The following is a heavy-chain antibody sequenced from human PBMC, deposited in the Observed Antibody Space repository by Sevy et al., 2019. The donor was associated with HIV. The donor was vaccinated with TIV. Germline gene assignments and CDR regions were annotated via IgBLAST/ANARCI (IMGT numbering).Heavy chain of an antibody. CDR3: ARGENNDEFFQY. V-gene: IGHV3-30*03. D-gene: IGHD1-26*01. J-gene: IGHJ1*01. CDR2: ISYHGRDK. Sequence: GESLKISCVVSGIIFTSSGMHWVRQAPGKGLEWVAVISYHGRDKFYADSVKGRFTISRDNSRNILSLEMNSLRRDDTAVYYCARGENNDEFFQYWGQGTLVTVSS. CDR1: GIIFTSSG.